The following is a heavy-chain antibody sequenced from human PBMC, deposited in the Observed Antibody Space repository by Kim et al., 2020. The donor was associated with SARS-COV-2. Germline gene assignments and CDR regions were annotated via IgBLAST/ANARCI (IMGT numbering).Heavy chain of an antibody. Sequence: FQGRVTITADESTSTAYMELSSLRSEDTAVYYCARVRYYYDSSGYYIFDYWGQGTLVTVSS. V-gene: IGHV1-69*01. CDR3: ARVRYYYDSSGYYIFDY. J-gene: IGHJ4*02. D-gene: IGHD3-22*01.